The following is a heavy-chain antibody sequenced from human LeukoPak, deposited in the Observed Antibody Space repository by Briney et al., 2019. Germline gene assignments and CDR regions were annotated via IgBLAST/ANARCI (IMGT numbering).Heavy chain of an antibody. CDR2: ISARAGSA. Sequence: GGSLRLSCEASEISFSTYAMSWVRQAPGRGLEWVAGISARAGSAYYRDSLKGRLTISRDNSKNTSCLQMNDLRPEDTARYYCAKEGSGWFDGRYFDNWGQGTLLTVSS. CDR3: AKEGSGWFDGRYFDN. J-gene: IGHJ4*02. V-gene: IGHV3-23*02. CDR1: EISFSTYA. D-gene: IGHD6-19*01.